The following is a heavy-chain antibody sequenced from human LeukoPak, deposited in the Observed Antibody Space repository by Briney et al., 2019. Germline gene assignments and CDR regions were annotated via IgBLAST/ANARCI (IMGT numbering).Heavy chain of an antibody. J-gene: IGHJ4*02. V-gene: IGHV1-46*01. CDR3: ARSLGTYGSGVVY. D-gene: IGHD3-10*01. CDR2: INPSGGST. Sequence: ASVKVSCTLSGYTFSIDYTEWVPRAPGQGLEWMGIINPSGGSTSYAQKFQGRVTMTRDTSTSTVYIELSSLRSEDTAVYYCARSLGTYGSGVVYWGQGTLVTVSS. CDR1: GYTFSIDY.